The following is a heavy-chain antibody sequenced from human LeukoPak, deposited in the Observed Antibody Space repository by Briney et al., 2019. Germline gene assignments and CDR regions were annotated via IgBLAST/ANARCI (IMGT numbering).Heavy chain of an antibody. J-gene: IGHJ4*02. CDR2: ISYDGSYQ. D-gene: IGHD3-9*01. CDR1: GLIFSNYG. CDR3: TKGGFKYFDWSYFDY. V-gene: IGHV3-30*18. Sequence: GGSLRLSCAASGLIFSNYGMHWVRQAPGKGLEWVALISYDGSYQYSADSVRGRFTISRDNSRNSLYLQMNSLRAEDTAFYYCTKGGFKYFDWSYFDYWGQGTLVTVSS.